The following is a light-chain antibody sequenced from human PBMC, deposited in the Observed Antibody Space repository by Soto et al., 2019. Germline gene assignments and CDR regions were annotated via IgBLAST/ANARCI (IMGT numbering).Light chain of an antibody. CDR3: MQGLQTWT. CDR2: LGS. J-gene: IGKJ1*01. CDR1: GNLLHSNGYNY. V-gene: IGKV2-28*01. Sequence: EIVLTQSPLSLPVTPGEPASISCRSIGNLLHSNGYNYLNWYLQKPGQSPQLLIYLGSNRASGVPDRFSGSGSGTDFTLKISRVEAEDVGVYYCMQGLQTWTFGQGTKVDIK.